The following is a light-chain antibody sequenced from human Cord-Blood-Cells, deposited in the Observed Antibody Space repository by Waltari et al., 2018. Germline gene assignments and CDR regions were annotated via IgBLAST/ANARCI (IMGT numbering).Light chain of an antibody. CDR1: SSNIGSNY. Sequence: QSVLTQPPSASGTPGQRVTISCSGSSSNIGSNYVYWYQQLPATAPQLLIYRNNQRPSGVPDRFSGSKSGTSASLAISGLRSEDEADYYCAAWDDSLSVVFGGGTKLTVL. V-gene: IGLV1-47*01. CDR2: RNN. J-gene: IGLJ2*01. CDR3: AAWDDSLSVV.